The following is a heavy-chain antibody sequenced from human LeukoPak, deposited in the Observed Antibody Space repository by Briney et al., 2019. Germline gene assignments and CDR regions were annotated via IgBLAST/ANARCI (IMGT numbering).Heavy chain of an antibody. CDR3: ARGRGSTSPSSRRYYMDV. CDR1: GGSFGGYY. Sequence: PSETLSLTCAVYGGSFGGYYWSWIRQPPGKGLEWIGEINHSGSTNYNPSLKSRVTISVDTSKNQFSLKLSSVTAADTAVYYCARGRGSTSPSSRRYYMDVWGKGTTVTVSS. D-gene: IGHD2-2*01. J-gene: IGHJ6*03. V-gene: IGHV4-34*01. CDR2: INHSGST.